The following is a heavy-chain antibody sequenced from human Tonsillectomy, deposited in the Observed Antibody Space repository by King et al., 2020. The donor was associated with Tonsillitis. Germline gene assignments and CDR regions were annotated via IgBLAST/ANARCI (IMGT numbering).Heavy chain of an antibody. CDR2: INHSGST. Sequence: VQLQQWGAGLLKPSETLSLPCAVYGGSFSGYYWSWIRQPPGKGLEWIGEINHSGSTNYNPSLKSRVTISVDTSKNQFSLKLRSVTAADTAVYYCARGPVVVVLAATGVVWFDTWGQGTVVTVSS. J-gene: IGHJ5*02. CDR3: ARGPVVVVLAATGVVWFDT. CDR1: GGSFSGYY. D-gene: IGHD2-15*01. V-gene: IGHV4-34*01.